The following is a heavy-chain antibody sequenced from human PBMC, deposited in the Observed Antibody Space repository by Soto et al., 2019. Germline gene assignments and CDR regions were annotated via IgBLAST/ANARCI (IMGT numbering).Heavy chain of an antibody. Sequence: KPSETLSLTCTVSGGSISSSSYYWGWIRQPPGKGLEWIGSIYYSGSTYYNPSLKSRVTISVDTSKNQFSLKLSSVTAADTAVYYCARHERGYSGYDPVYGMDVWGQGTTVTVSS. CDR3: ARHERGYSGYDPVYGMDV. D-gene: IGHD5-12*01. CDR1: GGSISSSSYY. CDR2: IYYSGST. V-gene: IGHV4-39*01. J-gene: IGHJ6*02.